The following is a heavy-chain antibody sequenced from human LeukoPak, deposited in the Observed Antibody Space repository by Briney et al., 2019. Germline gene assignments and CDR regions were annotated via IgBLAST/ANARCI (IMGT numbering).Heavy chain of an antibody. CDR3: ARGGYGSGSPGY. CDR1: GFTFSSYA. D-gene: IGHD3-10*01. V-gene: IGHV3-23*01. Sequence: GGSLRLSCAASGFTFSSYAMSWVRQAPGKGLEWVSTITVSGGSTYYADSVKGRFTISRDNSKNTLDLQMNSLRAEDTALYYCARGGYGSGSPGYWGQGTLVTVSS. CDR2: ITVSGGST. J-gene: IGHJ4*02.